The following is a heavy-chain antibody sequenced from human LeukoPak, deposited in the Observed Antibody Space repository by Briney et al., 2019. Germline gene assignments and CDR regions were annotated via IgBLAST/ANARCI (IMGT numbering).Heavy chain of an antibody. CDR2: IRYDGSNK. CDR1: GFTFSSYG. V-gene: IGHV3-30*02. D-gene: IGHD3-10*01. Sequence: GSLRLSCAASGFTFSSYGMHWVRQAPGKGLEWVAFIRYDGSNKYYADSVKGRFTISRDNSKNTLYLQMNSLRAEDTAVYYCARGGIITSYAFEIWGQGAMVTVSS. J-gene: IGHJ3*02. CDR3: ARGGIITSYAFEI.